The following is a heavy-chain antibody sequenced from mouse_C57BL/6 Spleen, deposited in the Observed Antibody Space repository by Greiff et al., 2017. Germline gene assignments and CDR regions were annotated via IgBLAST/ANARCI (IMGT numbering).Heavy chain of an antibody. CDR3: ARGDDYEGGPFAY. Sequence: VQLVESGAELVKPGASVKISCKASGYAFSSYWMNWVKQRPGKGLEWIGQIYPGDGDTNYNGKFKGKATLTADKSSSTAYMQLSSLTSEDSAVYFCARGDDYEGGPFAYWGQGTLVTVSA. J-gene: IGHJ3*01. V-gene: IGHV1-80*01. CDR1: GYAFSSYW. D-gene: IGHD2-4*01. CDR2: IYPGDGDT.